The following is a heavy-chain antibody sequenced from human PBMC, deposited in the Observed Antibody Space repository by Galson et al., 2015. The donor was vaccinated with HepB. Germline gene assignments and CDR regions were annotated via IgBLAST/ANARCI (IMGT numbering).Heavy chain of an antibody. CDR3: AINYISSST. J-gene: IGHJ5*02. CDR2: ISSGGRTI. CDR1: GFAFSSSS. Sequence: SLRLSCAASGFAFSSSSMNWVRQAPRKGLEWVSYISSGGRTIYYADSVKGRFTVSRDNAKDSLYLQMNSLRDEDTAVYYCAINYISSSTWGQGTLVTVSS. D-gene: IGHD6-6*01. V-gene: IGHV3-48*02.